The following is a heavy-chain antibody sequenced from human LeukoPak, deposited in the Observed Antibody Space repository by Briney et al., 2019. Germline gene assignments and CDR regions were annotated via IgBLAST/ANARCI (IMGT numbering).Heavy chain of an antibody. CDR2: IYISGST. D-gene: IGHD1-7*01. CDR1: GGSISSYY. Sequence: SETLSLTCTVSGGSISSYYWSWIRQPAGKGLEWIGRIYISGSTNYNPSLKSRVTMSVDTSKNQFSLKLSSVTAADTAVYYCARDAEGTGTTAFDYWGQGTLVTVSS. J-gene: IGHJ4*02. CDR3: ARDAEGTGTTAFDY. V-gene: IGHV4-4*07.